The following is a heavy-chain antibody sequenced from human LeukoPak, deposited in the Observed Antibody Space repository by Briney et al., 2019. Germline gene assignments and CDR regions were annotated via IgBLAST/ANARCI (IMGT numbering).Heavy chain of an antibody. J-gene: IGHJ6*03. Sequence: SSETLSLTCTVSGGSISSSSYYWGWIRQPPGKGLEWIGSIYYSGSTYYNPSLKSRVTISVDTSKNQFSLKLSSVTAADTAVYYCARTPDFWSGYAPYYYMDVWGKGTTVTVSS. CDR2: IYYSGST. V-gene: IGHV4-39*07. CDR3: ARTPDFWSGYAPYYYMDV. CDR1: GGSISSSSYY. D-gene: IGHD3-3*01.